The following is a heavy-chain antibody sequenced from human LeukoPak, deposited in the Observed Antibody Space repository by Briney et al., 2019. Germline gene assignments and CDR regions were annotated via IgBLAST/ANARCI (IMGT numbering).Heavy chain of an antibody. CDR2: ISYDGSNK. CDR1: GFTFSSYA. CDR3: ARDGPIGYSYGTNFDY. Sequence: PGRSLRLSCAASGFTFSSYAMHWVRQAPGKGLEWVAVISYDGSNKYYADSVKGRFTISRDNSKNTLYLQMNSLRAEDTAVYYCARDGPIGYSYGTNFDYWGQGTLVTVSS. V-gene: IGHV3-30*04. J-gene: IGHJ4*02. D-gene: IGHD5-18*01.